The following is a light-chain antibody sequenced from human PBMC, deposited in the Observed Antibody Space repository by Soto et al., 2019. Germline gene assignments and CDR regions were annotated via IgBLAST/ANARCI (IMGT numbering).Light chain of an antibody. CDR3: CSYAGSYSWV. CDR1: SSDVGAYNY. Sequence: QSALTQPRSVSGSPGQSVTISCTGTSSDVGAYNYVSWYQQNPGKAPKLMIYDVSTRPSGVPDRFSGSKSDNTASLTISVLQAEDEADYYCCSYAGSYSWVFGGGTKLNVL. J-gene: IGLJ3*02. CDR2: DVS. V-gene: IGLV2-11*01.